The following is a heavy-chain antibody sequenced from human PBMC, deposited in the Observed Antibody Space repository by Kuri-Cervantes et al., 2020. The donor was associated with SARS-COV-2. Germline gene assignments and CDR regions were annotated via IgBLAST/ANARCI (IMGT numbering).Heavy chain of an antibody. CDR1: GGSVSSGTKF. CDR2: IYHSGAT. Sequence: GSLRLSCAVSGGSVSSGTKFWSWIRQPPGKGLEWIGYIYHSGATNYNPSLESRVTISVDTSKNHFSLKLNSVTAADTAVYYCARDPRHYCSSTSCYSYYGMDVWGQGTTVTVSS. J-gene: IGHJ6*02. D-gene: IGHD2-2*02. V-gene: IGHV4-61*03. CDR3: ARDPRHYCSSTSCYSYYGMDV.